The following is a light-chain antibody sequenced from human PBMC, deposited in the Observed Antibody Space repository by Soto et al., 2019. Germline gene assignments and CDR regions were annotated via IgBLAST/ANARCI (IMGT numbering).Light chain of an antibody. CDR1: QSINND. J-gene: IGKJ4*01. CDR2: GAS. Sequence: EIVMTQSPATLSVSPGERATLSCRASQSINNDLAWYQQKPGQAPRLLICGASTRATAIPARFSGSGSGSEFTLTVSSLQSEDFEVYYCQQYNLWPLTFGGGTKVDIK. CDR3: QQYNLWPLT. V-gene: IGKV3-15*01.